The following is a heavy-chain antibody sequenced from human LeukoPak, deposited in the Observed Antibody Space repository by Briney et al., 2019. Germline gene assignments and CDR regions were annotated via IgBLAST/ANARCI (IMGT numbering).Heavy chain of an antibody. CDR1: GFTFSSYS. Sequence: GGSLRLSCAASGFTFSSYSMNWVRQAPGKGLEWVSYISSSGSTIYYADSVKGRFTISRDNAKNSLYLQMNSLRAEDTAVYYCARVMVRGVLYYYYYMDVWGKGTTVTISS. V-gene: IGHV3-48*04. D-gene: IGHD3-10*01. CDR2: ISSSGSTI. CDR3: ARVMVRGVLYYYYYMDV. J-gene: IGHJ6*03.